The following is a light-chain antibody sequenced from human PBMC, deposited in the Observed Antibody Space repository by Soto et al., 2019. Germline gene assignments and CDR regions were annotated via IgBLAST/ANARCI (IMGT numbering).Light chain of an antibody. Sequence: DIQMTQSPSTLSASVGDRVTITCRASQSISTWLAWYQQNPGKAPKLLIYKASSLDSGVPSRFSDSGSGTEFTLTISSLQPDDFATYDCQQYNSYWTFGQGTKVEIK. CDR2: KAS. CDR1: QSISTW. CDR3: QQYNSYWT. V-gene: IGKV1-5*03. J-gene: IGKJ1*01.